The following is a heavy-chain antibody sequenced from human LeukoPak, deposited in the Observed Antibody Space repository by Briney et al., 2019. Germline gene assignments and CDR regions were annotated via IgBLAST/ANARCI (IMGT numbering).Heavy chain of an antibody. CDR3: ARVMRGQPGPPSGWYEYAFDI. CDR1: GGSISSGGYY. D-gene: IGHD6-19*01. V-gene: IGHV4-31*03. Sequence: KPSETLSLTRTVSGGSISSGGYYWSWIRQHPGKGLEWIGYIYYSGSTYYNPSLKSRVTISVDTSKNQFSLKLSSVTAADTAVYYCARVMRGQPGPPSGWYEYAFDIWGQGTMVTVSS. J-gene: IGHJ3*02. CDR2: IYYSGST.